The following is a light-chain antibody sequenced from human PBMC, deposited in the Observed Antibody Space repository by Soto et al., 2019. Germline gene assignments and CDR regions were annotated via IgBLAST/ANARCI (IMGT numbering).Light chain of an antibody. J-gene: IGKJ5*01. CDR2: GAS. CDR1: QSVVSY. CDR3: QQRDSWPIT. Sequence: EIVLPQSPASLSLSPGESSTLSCRASQSVVSYLVWYQQKPGQAPRLLIFGASNRATGIPARFSGSGSGTDFTLTINSLEPEDFAVYYCQQRDSWPITFGQGKRLEIK. V-gene: IGKV3-11*01.